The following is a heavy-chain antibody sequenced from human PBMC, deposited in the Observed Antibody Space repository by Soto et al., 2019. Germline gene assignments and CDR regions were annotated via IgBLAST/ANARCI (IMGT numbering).Heavy chain of an antibody. CDR2: VSAGGDMT. CDR3: ARGDRGGSGSPASYYYSGLDV. V-gene: IGHV3-23*01. CDR1: GFTFSSYA. D-gene: IGHD3-10*01. Sequence: DVQLLESGGDLVQPGGSLRLSCAASGFTFSSYAMSWVRQAPGKGLEWVSSVSAGGDMTYYSDSVKGRFTSSRDNSNNALFRQMDGLRAEDTALYYCARGDRGGSGSPASYYYSGLDVWGQGTTVTVSS. J-gene: IGHJ6*02.